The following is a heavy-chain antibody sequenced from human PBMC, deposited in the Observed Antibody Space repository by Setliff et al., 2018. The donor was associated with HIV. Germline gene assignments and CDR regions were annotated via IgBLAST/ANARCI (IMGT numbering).Heavy chain of an antibody. V-gene: IGHV3-11*04. CDR3: ARGEPTILVVPAAFFDY. D-gene: IGHD2-2*01. Sequence: LSLTCTVSGGSISSGSYYWGWTRQPPGKGLEWVSYISSSGSPIHYADSVRGRFTISRDNAKKSLYLQMNSLRAEDTAVYYCARGEPTILVVPAAFFDYWGQGTLVTVSS. CDR1: GGSISSGSYY. J-gene: IGHJ4*02. CDR2: ISSSGSPI.